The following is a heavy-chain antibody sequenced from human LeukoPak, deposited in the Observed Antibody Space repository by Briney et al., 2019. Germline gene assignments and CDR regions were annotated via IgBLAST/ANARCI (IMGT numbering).Heavy chain of an antibody. CDR1: GYSFTSYW. J-gene: IGHJ6*02. CDR2: IYPGDSDT. D-gene: IGHD3-10*01. CDR3: ARHLLRYYYGSGRASSAYYYYGMDV. Sequence: KVGESLKISCKGSGYSFTSYWIGWVRQMPGKGLEWMGIIYPGDSDTRYSPSFQGQVTISADKSISTAYLQWSSLKASDTAMYYCARHLLRYYYGSGRASSAYYYYGMDVWGQGTTVTVSS. V-gene: IGHV5-51*01.